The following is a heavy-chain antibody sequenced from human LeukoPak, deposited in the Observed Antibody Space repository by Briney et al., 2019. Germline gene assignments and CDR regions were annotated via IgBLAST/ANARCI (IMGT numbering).Heavy chain of an antibody. J-gene: IGHJ4*02. D-gene: IGHD1-1*01. CDR2: IYPRDGST. CDR1: GYTFTSNY. Sequence: GASVKVSCKASGYTFTSNYIHWVRQAPGQGLEWMGMIYPRDGSTSYAQKFQGRVTITADESTSTAYMELSSLRSEDTAVYYCARASPNDDYWGQGTLVTVSS. V-gene: IGHV1-46*01. CDR3: ARASPNDDY.